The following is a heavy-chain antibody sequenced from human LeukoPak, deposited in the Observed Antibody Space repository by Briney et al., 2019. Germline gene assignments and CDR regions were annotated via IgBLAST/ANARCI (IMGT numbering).Heavy chain of an antibody. Sequence: GGSLRLSCAASGFTFSSYAMSWVRQAPGKGLEWVSSISSSSSYIYYADSVKGRFTISRDNAKNSLYLQMNSLRAEDTAVYYCARVGASGGLDAFDIWGQGTMVTVSS. CDR3: ARVGASGGLDAFDI. J-gene: IGHJ3*02. CDR1: GFTFSSYA. CDR2: ISSSSSYI. D-gene: IGHD1-26*01. V-gene: IGHV3-21*01.